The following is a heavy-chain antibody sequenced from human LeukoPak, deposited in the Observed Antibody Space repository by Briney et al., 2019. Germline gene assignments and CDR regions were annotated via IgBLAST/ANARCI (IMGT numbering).Heavy chain of an antibody. CDR2: IYPGDSDT. V-gene: IGHV5-51*01. CDR1: GYTFTNYW. Sequence: KVSCKASGYTFTNYWIGWVRQMPGKGLEWMGIIYPGDSDTKYSPSFQGQVTISVDKSISTAYLQWSSLEASDTAMYYCARLTTTLTTFLDYWGQGTLVTVSS. J-gene: IGHJ4*02. D-gene: IGHD4-11*01. CDR3: ARLTTTLTTFLDY.